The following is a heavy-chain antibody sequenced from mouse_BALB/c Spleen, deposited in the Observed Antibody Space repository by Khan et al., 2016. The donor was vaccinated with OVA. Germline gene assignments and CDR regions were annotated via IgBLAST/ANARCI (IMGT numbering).Heavy chain of an antibody. V-gene: IGHV1S136*01. J-gene: IGHJ1*01. D-gene: IGHD1-1*01. CDR2: INPHNEAT. CDR3: ARCITAVGGDYLYLDV. Sequence: VQLQQSGPELVKPGTSVKMSCKASGYTFTNYIMNWMKQKPGQGLEWIGFINPHNEATKSNEMFKDKATLTSDKSSSTTYMELSSLTSEDSAVYYCARCITAVGGDYLYLDVWGAGTTVTVSS. CDR1: GYTFTNYI.